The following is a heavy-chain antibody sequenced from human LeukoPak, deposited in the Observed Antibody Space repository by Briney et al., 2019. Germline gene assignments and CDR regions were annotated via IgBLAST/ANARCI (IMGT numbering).Heavy chain of an antibody. CDR3: ARSNYYVSSGYFDY. V-gene: IGHV4-4*02. CDR1: GGSISSSNW. CDR2: IYHSGST. D-gene: IGHD3-22*01. Sequence: SETLSLTCAVSGGSISSSNWWSWVRPPPGKGLEWIGEIYHSGSTNYNPSLKSRVTISVDKSKNQFSLKLSSVTAADTAVYYCARSNYYVSSGYFDYWGQGTLVTVSS. J-gene: IGHJ4*02.